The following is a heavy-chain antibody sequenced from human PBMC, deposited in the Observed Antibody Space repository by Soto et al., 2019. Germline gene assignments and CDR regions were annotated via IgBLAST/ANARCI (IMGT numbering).Heavy chain of an antibody. J-gene: IGHJ4*02. Sequence: GGSLRLSCAASGFTFSSYAMSWARQAPGKGLEWVSAISGSGGSTYYADSVKGRFAISRDNSKNTLYLQMNSLRAEDTAVYYCAKDELEDPYYFDYWGQGTLVTVSS. CDR3: AKDELEDPYYFDY. CDR1: GFTFSSYA. CDR2: ISGSGGST. D-gene: IGHD1-1*01. V-gene: IGHV3-23*01.